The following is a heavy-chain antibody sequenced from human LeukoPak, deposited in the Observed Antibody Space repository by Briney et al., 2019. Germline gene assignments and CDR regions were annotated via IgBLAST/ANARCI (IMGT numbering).Heavy chain of an antibody. D-gene: IGHD2-15*01. CDR2: ISAYNGNT. J-gene: IGHJ4*02. CDR3: ARNDYCSGGTCDVSKGGY. CDR1: GYTFSNYG. Sequence: ASVKVSCKASGYTFSNYGVSWVRQAPGQGLEWMGWISAYNGNTKYAQKLQGRVTVTTDTSTSTAYMELRSLRSDDTAVYYCARNDYCSGGTCDVSKGGYWGQGTLVTVSS. V-gene: IGHV1-18*01.